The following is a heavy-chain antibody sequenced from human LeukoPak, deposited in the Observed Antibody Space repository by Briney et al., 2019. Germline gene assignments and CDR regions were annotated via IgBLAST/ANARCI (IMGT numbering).Heavy chain of an antibody. CDR1: GFTFSSYS. V-gene: IGHV3-21*01. D-gene: IGHD5-12*01. CDR3: ARDTEIVATIPDAFDI. J-gene: IGHJ3*02. Sequence: GGSLRLSCAASGFTFSSYSMNWVRQAPGRGLEWVSSISSSSSYIYYADSVKGRFTISRDNAKNSLYLQMNSLRAEDTAVYYCARDTEIVATIPDAFDIWGQGTMVTVSS. CDR2: ISSSSSYI.